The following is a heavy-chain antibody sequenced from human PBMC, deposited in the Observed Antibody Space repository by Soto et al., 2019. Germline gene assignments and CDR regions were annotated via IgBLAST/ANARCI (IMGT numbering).Heavy chain of an antibody. J-gene: IGHJ6*04. CDR1: WSTFPGSN. Sequence: GRVSTTASWSTFPGSNILWGRQANGQGPAWMGWINANSGGTNYAQKLQGWVTMTRDTSMSTADMELSRLRSDDTAVYYCARDAGDFWSGLGYYSSYGMVFGGKGT. D-gene: IGHD3-3*01. CDR2: INANSGGT. CDR3: ARDAGDFWSGLGYYSSYGMVF. V-gene: IGHV1-2*04.